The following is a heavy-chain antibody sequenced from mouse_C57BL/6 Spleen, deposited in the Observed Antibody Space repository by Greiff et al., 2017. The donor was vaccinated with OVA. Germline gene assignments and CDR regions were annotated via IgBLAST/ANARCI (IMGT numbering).Heavy chain of an antibody. CDR1: GYTFTSYW. V-gene: IGHV1-50*01. D-gene: IGHD1-1*01. J-gene: IGHJ1*03. CDR3: ASPTTVVATEYFDV. Sequence: QVQLQQPGAELVKPGASVKLSCKASGYTFTSYWMQWVKQRPGQGLEWIGEIDPSDSYTNYNQKFKGKATLTVDTSSSTAYMQLSSLTSEDSAVYYCASPTTVVATEYFDVWGTGTTVTVSS. CDR2: IDPSDSYT.